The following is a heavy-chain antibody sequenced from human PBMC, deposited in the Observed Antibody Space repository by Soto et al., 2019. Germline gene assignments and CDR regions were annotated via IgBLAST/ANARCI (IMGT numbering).Heavy chain of an antibody. CDR2: IIPMFGTP. Sequence: QVQLVQSGAEVKKPGSSVKVSCKASGGTFTYSAVSWVRQAPGQGLEWMGGIIPMFGTPNYAQKFQGRLTISADESTSTVYMELSSVRSEDAAVYYCARGQLRDGYREYWYFDLWGRSTLVTVSS. CDR1: GGTFTYSA. D-gene: IGHD5-12*01. V-gene: IGHV1-69*01. J-gene: IGHJ2*01. CDR3: ARGQLRDGYREYWYFDL.